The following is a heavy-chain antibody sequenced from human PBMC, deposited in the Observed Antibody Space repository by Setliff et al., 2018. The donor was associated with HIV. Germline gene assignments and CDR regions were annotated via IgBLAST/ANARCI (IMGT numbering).Heavy chain of an antibody. CDR1: GYTFTGYY. Sequence: ASVKVSCKASGYTFTGYYMHWVRQAPGQGLEWMGWISAYNGNTNYAQKLQGRVTMTTDTSTSTAYMELSSLRSEDTAVYYCARDYSPTFYYYDSSGTFDYWGQGTLVTVSS. V-gene: IGHV1-18*04. D-gene: IGHD3-22*01. J-gene: IGHJ4*02. CDR3: ARDYSPTFYYYDSSGTFDY. CDR2: ISAYNGNT.